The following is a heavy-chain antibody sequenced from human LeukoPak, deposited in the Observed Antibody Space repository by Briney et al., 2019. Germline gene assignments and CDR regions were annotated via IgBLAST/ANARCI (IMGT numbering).Heavy chain of an antibody. CDR1: GGSNSTSNYY. CDR3: ARPPISRWGEAGDY. V-gene: IGHV4-39*01. CDR2: IYYSGST. J-gene: IGHJ4*02. D-gene: IGHD3-16*01. Sequence: PSEALSLTCTVSGGSNSTSNYYWGWIRQPPGKGLEWIGSIYYSGSTYYNPSLKSRVTISVDTSKNQFSLKLNSVTAADTAVYYCARPPISRWGEAGDYWGQGALVTVSS.